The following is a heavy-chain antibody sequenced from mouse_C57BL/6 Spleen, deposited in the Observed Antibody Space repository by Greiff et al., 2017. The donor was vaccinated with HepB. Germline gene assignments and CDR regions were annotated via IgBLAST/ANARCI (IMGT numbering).Heavy chain of an antibody. J-gene: IGHJ3*01. CDR1: GYTFTDYY. CDR3: ARRAYYSNWGFAY. CDR2: INPNNGGT. D-gene: IGHD2-5*01. Sequence: EVQLQQSGPELVKPGASVKISCKASGYTFTDYYMNWVKQSHGKSLEWIGDINPNNGGTSYNQKFKGKATLTVDKSSSTAYMELRSLTSEDSAVYYCARRAYYSNWGFAYWGQGTLVTVSA. V-gene: IGHV1-26*01.